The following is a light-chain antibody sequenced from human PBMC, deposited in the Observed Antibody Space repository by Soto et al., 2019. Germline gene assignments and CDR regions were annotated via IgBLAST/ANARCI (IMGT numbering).Light chain of an antibody. CDR3: QQYNSYSG. J-gene: IGKJ5*01. CDR2: DAS. CDR1: QSISSW. V-gene: IGKV1-5*01. Sequence: DIQMTQSPSTLSASVGDRVTITCRASQSISSWLAWYQQKPGKAPKLLIYDASSLESGVPSRFSGSGSGTEFILSISSLQPDDFATYYCQQYNSYSGFGQGTRLEIK.